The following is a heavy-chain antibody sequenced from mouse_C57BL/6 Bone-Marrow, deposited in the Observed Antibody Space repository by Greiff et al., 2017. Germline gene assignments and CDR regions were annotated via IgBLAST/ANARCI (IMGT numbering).Heavy chain of an antibody. CDR1: GYTFTSYW. J-gene: IGHJ4*01. CDR3: AREEYGNSEMDY. CDR2: IDPSDSYT. D-gene: IGHD2-1*01. V-gene: IGHV1-69*01. Sequence: VQLQQPGAELVMPGASVKLSCKASGYTFTSYWMHWVKQRPGQGLEWIGEIDPSDSYTNYNQKFKGKSTLTVDKSSSTAYMQLSSLTSEDSAVYYCAREEYGNSEMDYWGQGTAVTVSS.